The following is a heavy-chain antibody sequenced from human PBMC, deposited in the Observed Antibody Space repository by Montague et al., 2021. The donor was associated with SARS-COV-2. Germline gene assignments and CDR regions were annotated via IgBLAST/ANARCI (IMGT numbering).Heavy chain of an antibody. Sequence: PALVKPTQTLTLTCTFSGFSLKTNGMCVSWIRQSPGKALERLARIDWDGDRSYNSRLETRLTISNDTSKNQVVLTVTHMNPVDTATYYCARTTGRWYGSRNCYFDFWGQGAPVTVSS. J-gene: IGHJ4*02. CDR2: IDWDGDR. CDR3: ARTTGRWYGSRNCYFDF. D-gene: IGHD4-23*01. CDR1: GFSLKTNGMC. V-gene: IGHV2-70*11.